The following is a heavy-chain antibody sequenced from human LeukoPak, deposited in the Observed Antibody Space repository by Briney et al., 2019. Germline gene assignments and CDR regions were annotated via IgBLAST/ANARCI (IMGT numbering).Heavy chain of an antibody. V-gene: IGHV4-4*09. CDR1: GGSISTYY. D-gene: IGHD6-6*01. J-gene: IGHJ4*02. Sequence: ASETLSLTCTVSGGSISTYYWSWIRRPPGKGLEWIAYIHASGPTNYNPSLKSRITISVDTSKNQFSLKLSSVTAADTAVYYCARHDAGIAARPFDNWGQGTLVTVSS. CDR3: ARHDAGIAARPFDN. CDR2: IHASGPT.